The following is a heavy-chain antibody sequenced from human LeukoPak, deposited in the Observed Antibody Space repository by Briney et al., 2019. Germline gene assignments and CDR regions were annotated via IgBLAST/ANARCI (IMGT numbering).Heavy chain of an antibody. CDR3: ARDDYGSGYSYYYYGMDV. J-gene: IGHJ6*02. CDR1: GFTFSSYS. V-gene: IGHV3-21*01. D-gene: IGHD3-10*01. CDR2: ISSSSSYI. Sequence: GGSLGLSCAASGFTFSSYSMNWVRQAPGKGLEWVSSISSSSSYIYYADSVKGRFTISRDNAKNSLYLQMNSLRAEDTAVYYCARDDYGSGYSYYYYGMDVWGQGTTVTVSS.